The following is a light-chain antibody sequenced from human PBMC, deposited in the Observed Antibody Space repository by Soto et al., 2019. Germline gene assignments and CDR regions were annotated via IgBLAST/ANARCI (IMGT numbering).Light chain of an antibody. Sequence: EIVLTQSPDTLSLSPGDSATLSCRASQSVSSSYLAWYQQKPGRAPRLLMYGTSNRATGIPDRFSGSGSGTDFTLTISRLEPEDFAVFYCQQYDDSITFGQGTRLE. CDR3: QQYDDSIT. CDR2: GTS. CDR1: QSVSSSY. V-gene: IGKV3-20*01. J-gene: IGKJ5*01.